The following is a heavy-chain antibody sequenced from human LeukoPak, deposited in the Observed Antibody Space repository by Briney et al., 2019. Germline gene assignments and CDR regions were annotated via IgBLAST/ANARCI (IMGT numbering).Heavy chain of an antibody. J-gene: IGHJ4*02. CDR1: GFTLSSYW. CDR2: IKYDGSAK. D-gene: IGHD1-26*01. CDR3: ARDLFSGSYQEDF. V-gene: IGHV3-7*01. Sequence: GGSLRLSCAASGFTLSSYWMSWVRQAPGKGLEWVANIKYDGSAKYYVDSVKGRFTISRDDAKNSLYLEMNSLRAEDTAVYYCARDLFSGSYQEDFWGQVALVTVSS.